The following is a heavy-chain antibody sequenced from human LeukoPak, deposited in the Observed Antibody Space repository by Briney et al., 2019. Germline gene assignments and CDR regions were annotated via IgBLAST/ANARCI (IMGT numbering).Heavy chain of an antibody. Sequence: GRSLRLSCAASGSTFSSYAMHWVRQAPGKGLEWVAVISYDGSNKYYADSVKGRFTISRDNSKNTLYLQMNSLRAEDTAVYYCARDLRQLWFGESNYYYYGMDVWGQGTTVTVSS. CDR1: GSTFSSYA. J-gene: IGHJ6*02. D-gene: IGHD3-10*01. CDR2: ISYDGSNK. CDR3: ARDLRQLWFGESNYYYYGMDV. V-gene: IGHV3-30-3*01.